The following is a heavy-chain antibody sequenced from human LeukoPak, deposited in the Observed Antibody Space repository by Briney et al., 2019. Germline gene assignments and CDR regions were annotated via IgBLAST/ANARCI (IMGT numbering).Heavy chain of an antibody. J-gene: IGHJ4*02. D-gene: IGHD3-3*01. CDR3: ARDLGSFWSSYDY. CDR1: GFTFSTYW. CDR2: ISSSSSYI. Sequence: PGGSLRLSCAASGFTFSTYWMSWVRQAPGKGLEWVSSISSSSSYIYYADSVKGRFTISRDNAKNSLYLQMNSLRAEDTAVYYCARDLGSFWSSYDYWGQGTLVTVSS. V-gene: IGHV3-21*01.